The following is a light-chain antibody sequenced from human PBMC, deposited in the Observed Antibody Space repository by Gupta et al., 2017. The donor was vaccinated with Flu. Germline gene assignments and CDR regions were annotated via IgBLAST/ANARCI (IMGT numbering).Light chain of an antibody. Sequence: DIQMAQSPSSLSASVGDRVTITCRASQSIRNYLNWYQQRPGKAPRLLIYGISTLHNGVPSRFSCSGYGTDFTLTITSLQPEDFATYYCQQTSSAPRTFGQGTKVEIK. CDR2: GIS. J-gene: IGKJ1*01. CDR1: QSIRNY. CDR3: QQTSSAPRT. V-gene: IGKV1-39*01.